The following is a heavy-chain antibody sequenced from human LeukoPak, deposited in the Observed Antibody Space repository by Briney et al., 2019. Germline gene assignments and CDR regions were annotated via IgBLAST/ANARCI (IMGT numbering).Heavy chain of an antibody. CDR3: VKAWLPGNFGVVIGSDY. D-gene: IGHD3-3*01. CDR1: GFTFSSYA. J-gene: IGHJ4*02. V-gene: IGHV3-23*01. CDR2: ISGSGGST. Sequence: GGSLRLSCAASGFTFSSYAMSWVRQAPGKGLEWVSAISGSGGSTYYADSVKGRFTISRDNSKNTLYLQMNSLRAEDAAVYYCVKAWLPGNFGVVIGSDYWGQGTLVTVSS.